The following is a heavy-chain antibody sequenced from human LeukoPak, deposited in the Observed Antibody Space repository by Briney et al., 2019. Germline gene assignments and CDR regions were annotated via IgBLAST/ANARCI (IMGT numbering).Heavy chain of an antibody. V-gene: IGHV1-69*05. CDR2: IIPIFGTA. D-gene: IGHD4-17*01. CDR3: ARGSTYGDH. CDR1: GGTFSSYA. Sequence: GASVKVSCKASGGTFSSYAISWVRQAPGQGLEWMGGIIPIFGTANYAQKFQGRVTVTKDTSTSTVYMELSSLRLEDTAVYYCARGSTYGDHWGQGTLVTVSS. J-gene: IGHJ4*02.